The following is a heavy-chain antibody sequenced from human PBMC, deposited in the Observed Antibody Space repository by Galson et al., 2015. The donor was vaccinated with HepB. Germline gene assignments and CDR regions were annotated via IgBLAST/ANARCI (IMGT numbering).Heavy chain of an antibody. Sequence: SLRLSCAASGFTVSSNYMSWVHQAPGKGLEWVSVIYSDGSTYYADSVKGRFTISRDNSENTLYLQMNSLRAEDTAVYYCARGYGSGSYYLPNYYYYYGMDVWGQGTTVTVSS. CDR3: ARGYGSGSYYLPNYYYYYGMDV. CDR2: IYSDGST. CDR1: GFTVSSNY. V-gene: IGHV3-53*01. D-gene: IGHD3-10*01. J-gene: IGHJ6*02.